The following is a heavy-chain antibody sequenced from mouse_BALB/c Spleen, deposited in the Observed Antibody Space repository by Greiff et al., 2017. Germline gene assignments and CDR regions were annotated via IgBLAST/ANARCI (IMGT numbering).Heavy chain of an antibody. CDR3: ARWLLRPYAMDD. J-gene: IGHJ4*01. CDR1: GFNIKDTY. V-gene: IGHV14-3*02. Sequence: VQLQQSGAELVKPGASVKLSCTASGFNIKDTYMHWVKQRPEQGLEWIGRIDPANGNTKYDPKFQGKATITADTSSNTAYLQLSSLTSEDTAVYYCARWLLRPYAMDDWGQGTAVTVSS. D-gene: IGHD1-2*01. CDR2: IDPANGNT.